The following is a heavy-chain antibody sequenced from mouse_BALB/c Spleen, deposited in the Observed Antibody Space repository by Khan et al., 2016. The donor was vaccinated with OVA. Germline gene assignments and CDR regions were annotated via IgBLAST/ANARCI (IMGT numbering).Heavy chain of an antibody. CDR1: GYSFTGYI. CDR3: ARIYRSDFDY. D-gene: IGHD1-1*01. V-gene: IGHV1-20*02. J-gene: IGHJ2*01. Sequence: VQLKQSGPELVKPGASVKISCQASGYSFTGYIMNRVMQSHGKNLQWIGRFNPNIGETPYNQKIKGKATLTVEESSSTAHMELRSVASEDSVVYYCARIYRSDFDYWGQGTTLTVTS. CDR2: FNPNIGET.